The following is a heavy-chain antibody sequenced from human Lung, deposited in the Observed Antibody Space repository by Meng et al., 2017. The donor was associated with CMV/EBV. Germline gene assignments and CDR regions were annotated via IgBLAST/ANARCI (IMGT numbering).Heavy chain of an antibody. D-gene: IGHD6-13*01. Sequence: SXTLSLXCTVSGGSVSSGSFYWSWIRQPPGEGLEWIGFVYYSGSTNYNPALKSRVTMSIDTSKNQFSLKLSSVTAADTAMYYCARVPQNIAAAGISAFDIXGQGAMVTVS. CDR1: GGSVSSGSFY. CDR2: VYYSGST. CDR3: ARVPQNIAAAGISAFDI. V-gene: IGHV4-61*01. J-gene: IGHJ3*02.